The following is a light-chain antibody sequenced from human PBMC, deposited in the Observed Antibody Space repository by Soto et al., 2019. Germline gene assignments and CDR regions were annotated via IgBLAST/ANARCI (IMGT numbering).Light chain of an antibody. Sequence: EIVMTQSPATLSVSPGERATLSCMASQSISTNLAWYQQKPGQAPRLLIYGASTRATSIPARFSGSGSGTEFTLTISSLQSEDFVVYSCQQYNNWPRTFGGGTKVDIK. V-gene: IGKV3-15*01. CDR3: QQYNNWPRT. CDR2: GAS. J-gene: IGKJ4*01. CDR1: QSISTN.